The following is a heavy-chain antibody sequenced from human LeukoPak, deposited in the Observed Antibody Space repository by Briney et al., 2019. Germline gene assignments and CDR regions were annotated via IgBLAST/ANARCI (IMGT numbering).Heavy chain of an antibody. J-gene: IGHJ4*02. CDR2: ISYDGSNK. CDR3: ARGVVPAACFDY. V-gene: IGHV3-30-3*01. CDR1: GFTFSSYA. D-gene: IGHD2-2*01. Sequence: GRSLRLSCAASGFTFSSYAMHWVRQAPGKGLEWVAVISYDGSNKYYADSVKGRFTISGDNSKNTLYLQMNSLRAEDTAVYYCARGVVPAACFDYWGQGTLVTVSS.